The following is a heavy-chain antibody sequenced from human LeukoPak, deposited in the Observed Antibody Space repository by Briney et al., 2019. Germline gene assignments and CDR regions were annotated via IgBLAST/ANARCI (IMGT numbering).Heavy chain of an antibody. CDR2: ISGSGGST. Sequence: GGSLRLSCAASGFTFSSYAMSWVRQAPGKGLEWVSAISGSGGSTYYADSVKGRFTISRDNSKNTLYLQMNSLRAEDTAVYYCAKDGETGDYYYYYYMDVWGKGTTVTVSS. CDR1: GFTFSSYA. J-gene: IGHJ6*03. D-gene: IGHD7-27*01. CDR3: AKDGETGDYYYYYYMDV. V-gene: IGHV3-23*01.